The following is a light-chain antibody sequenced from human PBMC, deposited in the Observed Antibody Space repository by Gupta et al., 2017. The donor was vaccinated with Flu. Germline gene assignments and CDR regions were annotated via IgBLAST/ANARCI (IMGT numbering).Light chain of an antibody. Sequence: EIVRTQSPAKLSVSPGERATLSCRTSQSISSNLACYQQKPGQAPTLLIYGTATRATGTPARFRVSGSGTEFTLTISSLQSEDFAVYYCQQYNGWPPAYTFGQGTKLEIK. J-gene: IGKJ2*01. CDR3: QQYNGWPPAYT. CDR2: GTA. V-gene: IGKV3-15*01. CDR1: QSISSN.